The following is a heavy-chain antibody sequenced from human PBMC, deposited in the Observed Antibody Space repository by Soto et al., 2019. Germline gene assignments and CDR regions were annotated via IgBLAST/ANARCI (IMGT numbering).Heavy chain of an antibody. V-gene: IGHV3-66*02. CDR2: IWRGGGT. CDR3: VKVGVGCSGGSCYSGLYGMDV. D-gene: IGHD2-15*01. J-gene: IGHJ6*02. CDR1: GFIVSKVY. Sequence: PGGSLRLSCEVSGFIVSKVYMSWVRQAPGKGLEWVSVIWRGGGTHYADSVKGRFTISRDNSKNTLYLQMSSLRAEDTAVYYCVKVGVGCSGGSCYSGLYGMDVWGQGTTVTVSS.